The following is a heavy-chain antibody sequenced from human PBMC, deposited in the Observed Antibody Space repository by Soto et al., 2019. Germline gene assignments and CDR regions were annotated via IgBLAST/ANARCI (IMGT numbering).Heavy chain of an antibody. J-gene: IGHJ5*02. CDR2: ISGSGGST. V-gene: IGHV3-23*01. CDR1: GFTFSSYA. Sequence: EVQLLESGGGLVQPGGSLRLSCAASGFTFSSYAMSWVRQAPGKGLEWVSAISGSGGSTYYADSVKGRFTISSDNSKNPPYLPMNSLRAADTAVYYCANDEQESPEVGYILYNWFDPWGQGTLVTVSS. CDR3: ANDEQESPEVGYILYNWFDP. D-gene: IGHD5-18*01.